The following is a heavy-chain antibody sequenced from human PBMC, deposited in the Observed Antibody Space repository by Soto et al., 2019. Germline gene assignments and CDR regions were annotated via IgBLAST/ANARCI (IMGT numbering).Heavy chain of an antibody. D-gene: IGHD3-22*01. CDR3: AKDQAPFYYNSRKTFDY. J-gene: IGHJ4*02. CDR2: ISGGGGST. CDR1: GFTFIKYA. V-gene: IGHV3-23*01. Sequence: GGSLRLSCAASGFTFIKYAMNWVRQTPGKGLEWVSAISGGGGSTYYADSVKGRFTISRDNSKNTLYLQMNSLRAEDTAAYYCAKDQAPFYYNSRKTFDYWGQGTLVTVSS.